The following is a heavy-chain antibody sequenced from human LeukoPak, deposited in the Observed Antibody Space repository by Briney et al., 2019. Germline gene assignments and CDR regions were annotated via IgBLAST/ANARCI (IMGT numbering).Heavy chain of an antibody. Sequence: SETLSLTCTVSGYSINSGYYWGWIRQPPGKGLEWIGNIFHSGDTQYNPSLQSRVTLSVDTSKNQFSLKLSSVTAADTAVYYCASGGGRYCGGDCYHESFYDAFDIWGQGTMVTVSS. CDR1: GYSINSGYY. CDR2: IFHSGDT. CDR3: ASGGGRYCGGDCYHESFYDAFDI. J-gene: IGHJ3*02. D-gene: IGHD2-21*02. V-gene: IGHV4-38-2*02.